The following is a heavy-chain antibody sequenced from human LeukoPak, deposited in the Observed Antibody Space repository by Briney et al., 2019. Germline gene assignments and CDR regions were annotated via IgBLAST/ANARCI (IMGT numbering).Heavy chain of an antibody. CDR1: GYTFPSYF. CDR3: ARTVFNWFDP. CDR2: INPTGGST. J-gene: IGHJ5*02. Sequence: ASVKVSCKASGYTFPSYFMHWVRQAPGQGLEWMGIINPTGGSTTYAQKFQGRVTMTRDTSTSTVYMELSSLRSEDTAVYYCARTVFNWFDPWGQGTLVTVSS. V-gene: IGHV1-46*01. D-gene: IGHD4-17*01.